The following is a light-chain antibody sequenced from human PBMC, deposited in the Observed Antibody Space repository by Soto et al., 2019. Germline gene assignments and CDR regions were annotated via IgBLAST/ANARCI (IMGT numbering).Light chain of an antibody. CDR1: QSVTSRH. Sequence: EIVLTQSPGTLSLSPGERATLSCKASQSVTSRHLAWYQQKPCQAPRLLIYGATSRATGIPDRFSGSGSGTDFTLTISRLEPEDFAVYFCQQYNNSPEYTFGQGTKLEIK. CDR3: QQYNNSPEYT. CDR2: GAT. J-gene: IGKJ2*01. V-gene: IGKV3-20*01.